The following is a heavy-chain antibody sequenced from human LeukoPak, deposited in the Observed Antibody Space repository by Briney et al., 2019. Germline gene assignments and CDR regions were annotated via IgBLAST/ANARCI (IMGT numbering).Heavy chain of an antibody. J-gene: IGHJ6*04. CDR1: GGTFSSYA. CDR2: IIPIFGTA. Sequence: VASVKVSCKASGGTFSSYAISWVRQAPGQGLEWMGGIIPIFGTANYAQKFQGRVTITTDESTSTAYMELSSLRSEDTAVYYCARGTRYCSSTSCLIDVWGKGTTVTVSS. V-gene: IGHV1-69*05. CDR3: ARGTRYCSSTSCLIDV. D-gene: IGHD2-2*01.